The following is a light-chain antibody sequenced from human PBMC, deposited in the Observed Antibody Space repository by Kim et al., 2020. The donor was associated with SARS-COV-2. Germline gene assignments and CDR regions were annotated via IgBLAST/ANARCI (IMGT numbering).Light chain of an antibody. V-gene: IGKV4-1*01. CDR3: QQYYSTPPT. Sequence: DTINCRSSQRLLYSSDNKTYLAWYQQKLGQPPKLLIHWASTRESGVPDRFSGSGSGTDFTLSSSRLQAEDVAVYSCQQYYSTPPTFGQVTRLEIK. CDR1: QRLLYSSDNKTY. CDR2: WAS. J-gene: IGKJ5*01.